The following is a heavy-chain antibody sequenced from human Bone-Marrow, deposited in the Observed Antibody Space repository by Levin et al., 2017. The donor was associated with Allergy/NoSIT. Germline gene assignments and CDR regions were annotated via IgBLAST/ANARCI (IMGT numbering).Heavy chain of an antibody. J-gene: IGHJ6*02. CDR1: GFSFSTYW. D-gene: IGHD4-17*01. Sequence: GGSLRLSCVASGFSFSTYWMSWVRQAPGKGLEWVANIKEDGSYKYYVDSVKGRVTVSRDNAKNSLYLQMNSLRAEDTAVYYCARGYDYGDYAEAEDFYYGLDVWGQGTTVTVS. V-gene: IGHV3-7*01. CDR2: IKEDGSYK. CDR3: ARGYDYGDYAEAEDFYYGLDV.